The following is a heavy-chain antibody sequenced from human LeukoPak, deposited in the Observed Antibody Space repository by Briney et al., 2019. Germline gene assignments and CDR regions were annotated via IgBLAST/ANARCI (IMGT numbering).Heavy chain of an antibody. CDR2: INHSGST. J-gene: IGHJ6*03. Sequence: SETLSLTCAVYGGSFSGYYWSWIRQPPGKGLEWIGEINHSGSTNYNPSLKSRVTISVDTSKNQFSLKLSSVTAADTAVYYCARGRHSPIRYMVRGPLYYYYMDVWGKGTTVTVSS. V-gene: IGHV4-34*01. CDR1: GGSFSGYY. CDR3: ARGRHSPIRYMVRGPLYYYYMDV. D-gene: IGHD3-10*01.